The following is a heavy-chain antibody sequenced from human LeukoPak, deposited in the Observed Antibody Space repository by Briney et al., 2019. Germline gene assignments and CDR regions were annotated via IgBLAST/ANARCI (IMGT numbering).Heavy chain of an antibody. J-gene: IGHJ6*02. D-gene: IGHD2-15*01. V-gene: IGHV4-4*07. CDR1: GGSISSYY. CDR3: ARGLTHPFYCSGGSCYSGYYYYGMDV. Sequence: SETLSLICTVSGGSISSYYWSWIRQPAGKGLEWIGRIYSSGSTNCNPSLKSRVTISVDTSKNQFSLKLSSVTAADTAVYYCARGLTHPFYCSGGSCYSGYYYYGMDVWGQGTTVTVSS. CDR2: IYSSGST.